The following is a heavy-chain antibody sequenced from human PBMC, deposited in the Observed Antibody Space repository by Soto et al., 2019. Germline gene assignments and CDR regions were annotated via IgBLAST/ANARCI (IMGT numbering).Heavy chain of an antibody. V-gene: IGHV4-31*03. Sequence: QVQLQESGPGLVKPSQTLSLTCTVSGDSISSGNYYWSWIRQHPGKGLEWIWYIFYSGRTYYNPSLQSRVNMSVDTSRNQFSLRLSSVTAADTAVYYCARGGSGDIVVVAAIDYWGQGTLVTVSS. CDR3: ARGGSGDIVVVAAIDY. D-gene: IGHD2-15*01. J-gene: IGHJ4*02. CDR1: GDSISSGNYY. CDR2: IFYSGRT.